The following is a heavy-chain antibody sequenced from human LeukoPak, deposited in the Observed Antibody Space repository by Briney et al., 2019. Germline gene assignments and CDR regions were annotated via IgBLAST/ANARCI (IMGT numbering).Heavy chain of an antibody. D-gene: IGHD4-23*01. CDR2: IYSGGST. V-gene: IGHV3-53*01. Sequence: GGSLRLSCAASRFTVSNNYMSWVRQAPGKGLEWVSVIYSGGSTYYADSVKGRFTISRDNSKNTLYLQMNSLRAEDTAVYYCASGGNSFYYYYYGMDVWGQGTTVTVSS. CDR3: ASGGNSFYYYYYGMDV. CDR1: RFTVSNNY. J-gene: IGHJ6*02.